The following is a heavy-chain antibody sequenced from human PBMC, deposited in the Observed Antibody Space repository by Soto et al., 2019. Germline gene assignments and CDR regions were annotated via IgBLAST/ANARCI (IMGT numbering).Heavy chain of an antibody. Sequence: SETLSLTCAVYGGSFSGYYWSWIRQPPGKGLEWIGEINHSGSTNYNPSLKSRVTISVDTSKNQFSLKLSSVTAADTAVYYCERHRYQLPIINWGQGTLVTVSS. J-gene: IGHJ4*02. CDR3: ERHRYQLPIIN. CDR2: INHSGST. V-gene: IGHV4-34*01. D-gene: IGHD2-2*01. CDR1: GGSFSGYY.